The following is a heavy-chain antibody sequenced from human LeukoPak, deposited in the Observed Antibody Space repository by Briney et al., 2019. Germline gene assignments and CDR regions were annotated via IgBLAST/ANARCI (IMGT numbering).Heavy chain of an antibody. CDR3: ASLYSNYGDY. CDR1: GFTFSSYA. D-gene: IGHD4-11*01. CDR2: ISGSGGST. Sequence: GGSLRLSCAASGFTFSSYAMSWVRQAPGKGLEWVSAISGSGGSTNYADSVKGRFTISRDNFKNTLYLQMNSLRAEDTAVYYCASLYSNYGDYWGQGTLVTVSS. V-gene: IGHV3-23*01. J-gene: IGHJ4*02.